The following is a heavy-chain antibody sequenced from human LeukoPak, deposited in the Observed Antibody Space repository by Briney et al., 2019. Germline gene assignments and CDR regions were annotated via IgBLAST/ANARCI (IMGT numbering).Heavy chain of an antibody. CDR1: GFTFSSYA. CDR2: ISSNGGST. J-gene: IGHJ4*02. V-gene: IGHV3-64D*06. CDR3: SGGSRRRFDY. D-gene: IGHD2-15*01. Sequence: PGGSLRLSCSASGFTFSSYAMHWVRQAPGKGLEYVSAISSNGGSTYYADSVKGRFTISRGNSKNTLYLQMSSLRAEDTAVYYCSGGSRRRFDYWGQGTLVTVSS.